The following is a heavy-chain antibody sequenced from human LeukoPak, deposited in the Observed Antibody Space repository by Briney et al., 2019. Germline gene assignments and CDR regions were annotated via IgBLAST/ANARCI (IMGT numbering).Heavy chain of an antibody. CDR2: INAGNGNT. D-gene: IGHD3-3*01. J-gene: IGHJ6*02. Sequence: ASVKVSCKASGYTFTSYAMHWVRQAPGQRLEWMGWINAGNGNTKYSQKFQGRVTITRDTSASTAYMELSSLRPEDTAVYYCARDLDYDFWSGYRYGMDVWGQGTTVTVSS. CDR1: GYTFTSYA. CDR3: ARDLDYDFWSGYRYGMDV. V-gene: IGHV1-3*01.